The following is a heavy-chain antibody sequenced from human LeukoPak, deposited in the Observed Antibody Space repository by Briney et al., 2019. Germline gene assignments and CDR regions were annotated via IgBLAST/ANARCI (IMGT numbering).Heavy chain of an antibody. V-gene: IGHV1-46*01. Sequence: GASVKVSCKASGYTFTSYYMHWVRQAPGHGLEWMGIINPSGGSTSYAQKFQGRVTMTRDTSTSTVYMELSSLRSEDTAVYYCARDLCYGGNYLGPAPRVFDYWGQGTLVTVSS. D-gene: IGHD4-23*01. J-gene: IGHJ4*02. CDR3: ARDLCYGGNYLGPAPRVFDY. CDR1: GYTFTSYY. CDR2: INPSGGST.